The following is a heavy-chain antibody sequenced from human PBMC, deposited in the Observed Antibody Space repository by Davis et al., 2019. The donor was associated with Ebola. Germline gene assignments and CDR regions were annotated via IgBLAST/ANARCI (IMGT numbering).Heavy chain of an antibody. CDR3: ARHNLGYYYDSSGYYNRPYYFDY. CDR1: GGSISSSSYY. J-gene: IGHJ4*02. Sequence: SETLSLTCTVSGGSISSSSYYWGWIRQPPGKGLEWIGSIYYSGSTYYNPSLKSRVTISVDTSKNQFSLKLSSVTAADTAVYYCARHNLGYYYDSSGYYNRPYYFDYWGQGTLVTVSS. CDR2: IYYSGST. D-gene: IGHD3-22*01. V-gene: IGHV4-39*01.